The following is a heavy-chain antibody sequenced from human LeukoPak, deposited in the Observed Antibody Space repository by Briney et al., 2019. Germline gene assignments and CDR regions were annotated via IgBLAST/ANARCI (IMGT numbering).Heavy chain of an antibody. J-gene: IGHJ6*03. Sequence: SETLSLTCTVSGGSISSYYWSWIRQPPGKGLEWIGYIYYSGSTNYNPSLKSRVTISVDTSKNQFSLKLSSVTAADTAVYYCARDFRDGGYMDVWGKGTTDTVSS. V-gene: IGHV4-59*12. CDR3: ARDFRDGGYMDV. CDR2: IYYSGST. D-gene: IGHD4-23*01. CDR1: GGSISSYY.